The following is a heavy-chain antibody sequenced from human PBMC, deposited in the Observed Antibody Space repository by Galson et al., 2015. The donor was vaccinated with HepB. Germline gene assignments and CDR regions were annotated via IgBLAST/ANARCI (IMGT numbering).Heavy chain of an antibody. CDR2: ILYDGSNE. CDR3: ARDRERDGYNAGFGY. D-gene: IGHD5-24*01. CDR1: GFTFNTYA. Sequence: FLRLSCAASGFTFNTYAMNWVRQAPGKGLEWVAVILYDGSNEYYADSVKGRFTVSRDNSKSTLYLQMNSLRVKDTAVYYCARDRERDGYNAGFGYWGQGTLVTVSS. V-gene: IGHV3-30-3*01. J-gene: IGHJ4*02.